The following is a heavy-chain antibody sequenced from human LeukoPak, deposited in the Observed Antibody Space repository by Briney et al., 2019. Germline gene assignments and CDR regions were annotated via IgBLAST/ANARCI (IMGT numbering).Heavy chain of an antibody. CDR1: GGSISSYY. V-gene: IGHV4-4*09. D-gene: IGHD6-13*01. J-gene: IGHJ6*03. Sequence: SETLSLTCTVSGGSISSYYWSWIRQPPGKGLEWIGYIYTSGSTNYNSSFKSRVTISVDTSKNQFSLKLSSVTAADTAVYYCASGSIAAAGTDYYYYYMDVWGKGTTVTVSS. CDR2: IYTSGST. CDR3: ASGSIAAAGTDYYYYYMDV.